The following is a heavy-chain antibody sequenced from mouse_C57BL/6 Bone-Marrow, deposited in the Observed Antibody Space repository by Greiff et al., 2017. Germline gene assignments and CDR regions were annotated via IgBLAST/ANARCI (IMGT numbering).Heavy chain of an antibody. CDR3: ARPPYYYVTRSYWYFDV. J-gene: IGHJ1*03. Sequence: EVKVEESGGDLVKPGGSLKLSCAASGFTFSSYGMSWVRQTPDKRLEWVATISSGGSYTYYPDSVKGRFTISRDNAKNTLYLQMSSLKSEDTAMYYCARPPYYYVTRSYWYFDVWGTGTTVTVSS. D-gene: IGHD1-1*01. CDR1: GFTFSSYG. CDR2: ISSGGSYT. V-gene: IGHV5-6*02.